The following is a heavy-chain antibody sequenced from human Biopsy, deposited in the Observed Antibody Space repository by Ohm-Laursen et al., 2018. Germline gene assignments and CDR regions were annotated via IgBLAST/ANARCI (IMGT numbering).Heavy chain of an antibody. V-gene: IGHV1-69*01. D-gene: IGHD1-26*01. CDR2: IIPIFGTA. CDR3: ARDALGGGSYRFFY. J-gene: IGHJ4*02. Sequence: SSVKVSCKASGGTFTNYAISWVRQAPGQGLEWMGGIIPIFGTANYAQKFQGRVTITAGESTSTAYMELSSLRSDDTAVYYCARDALGGGSYRFFYWGQGSLVTVSS. CDR1: GGTFTNYA.